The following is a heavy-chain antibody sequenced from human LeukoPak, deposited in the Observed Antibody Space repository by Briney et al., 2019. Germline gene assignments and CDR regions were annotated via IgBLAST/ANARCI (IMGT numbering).Heavy chain of an antibody. V-gene: IGHV4-34*01. J-gene: IGHJ4*02. CDR3: ARAGVYYYDSSGYLSYFDC. Sequence: SETLSLTRAVYGGSFSGYYWSWIRQPPGKGLEWIGEINHSGSTNYNPSLKSRVTISVDTSKNQFSLKLSSVTAADTAVYYCARAGVYYYDSSGYLSYFDCWGQGTLVTVSS. D-gene: IGHD3-22*01. CDR2: INHSGST. CDR1: GGSFSGYY.